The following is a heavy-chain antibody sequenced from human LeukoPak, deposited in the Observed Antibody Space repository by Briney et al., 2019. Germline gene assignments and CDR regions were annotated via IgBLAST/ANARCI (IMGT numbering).Heavy chain of an antibody. Sequence: GGSLRLSCAASGFTFSSYSMNWVRQAPGKGLEWVSSISSSSSYIYYADSVKGRFTIPRDNAKNSLYLQMNSLRAEDTAVYYCAGAPSLLWFGESGYWGQGTLVTVSS. D-gene: IGHD3-10*01. V-gene: IGHV3-21*01. CDR2: ISSSSSYI. J-gene: IGHJ4*02. CDR1: GFTFSSYS. CDR3: AGAPSLLWFGESGY.